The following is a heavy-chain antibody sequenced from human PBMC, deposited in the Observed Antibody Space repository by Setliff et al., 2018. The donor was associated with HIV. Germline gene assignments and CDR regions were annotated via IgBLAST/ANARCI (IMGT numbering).Heavy chain of an antibody. CDR1: GGSISSGSNY. Sequence: PSETLSLTCTVSGGSISSGSNYWSWIRQPAGKGLEWLGRIYTSGSTNYNPSLKSRVTIAVDTSHNQFSLKRSSVTAADTAVYYCARSQPDPIFGVVVFDSWGQGTLVTVSS. J-gene: IGHJ4*02. CDR3: ARSQPDPIFGVVVFDS. V-gene: IGHV4-61*02. CDR2: IYTSGST. D-gene: IGHD3-3*02.